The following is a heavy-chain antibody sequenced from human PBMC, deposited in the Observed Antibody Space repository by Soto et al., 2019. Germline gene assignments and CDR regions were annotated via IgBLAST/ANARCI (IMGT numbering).Heavy chain of an antibody. CDR3: ARDLFGFQLGD. J-gene: IGHJ4*02. D-gene: IGHD6-6*01. Sequence: QVQLQESGPGLVKPSQTLSLTCTVSGGSISSGGYYWRWIRQHPGKGLEWIGYIYYSGSTYYNPSIKSRVTISVDTSKNQFSLKLSSVTAADTAVYYCARDLFGFQLGDWGQGTLVTVSS. V-gene: IGHV4-31*03. CDR2: IYYSGST. CDR1: GGSISSGGYY.